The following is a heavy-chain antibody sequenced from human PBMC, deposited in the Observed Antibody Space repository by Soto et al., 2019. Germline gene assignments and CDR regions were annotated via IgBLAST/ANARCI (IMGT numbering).Heavy chain of an antibody. CDR1: GFTFSSYG. J-gene: IGHJ4*02. Sequence: GGSLRLSCAASGFTFSSYGMHWVRQAPGKGLEWVAVISYDGSNKYYADSVKGRFTISRDNSKNTLYLQMNSLRAEDTAVYYCASAGPAFFWGQGTLVTVSS. CDR3: ASAGPAFF. CDR2: ISYDGSNK. V-gene: IGHV3-30*03. D-gene: IGHD3-3*02.